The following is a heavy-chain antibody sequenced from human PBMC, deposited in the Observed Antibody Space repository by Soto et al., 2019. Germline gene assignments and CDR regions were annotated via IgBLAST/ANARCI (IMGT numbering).Heavy chain of an antibody. CDR3: ARQAYYDFWSGYYTWENYYYYGMDV. CDR2: INHSGST. D-gene: IGHD3-3*01. CDR1: GGSFSGYY. J-gene: IGHJ6*02. Sequence: SETLSLTCAVYGGSFSGYYWSWIRQPPGKGLEWIGEINHSGSTNYNPSLKSRVTISVDTSKNQFSLKLSSVTAADTAVYYCARQAYYDFWSGYYTWENYYYYGMDVWGQGTTVTV. V-gene: IGHV4-34*01.